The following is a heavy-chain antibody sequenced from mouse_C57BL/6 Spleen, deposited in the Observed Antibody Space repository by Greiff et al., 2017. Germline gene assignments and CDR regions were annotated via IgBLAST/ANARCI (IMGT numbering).Heavy chain of an antibody. CDR1: GYSITSGYY. CDR3: ARGDSSGYHY. J-gene: IGHJ2*01. D-gene: IGHD3-2*02. Sequence: EVHLVESGPGLVKPSQSLSLTCSVTGYSITSGYYWNWIRQFPGNKLEWMGYISYDGSNNYNPSLKNRISITRDTSKNQFFLKLNSVTTEDTATYYCARGDSSGYHYWGQGTTLTVSS. CDR2: ISYDGSN. V-gene: IGHV3-6*01.